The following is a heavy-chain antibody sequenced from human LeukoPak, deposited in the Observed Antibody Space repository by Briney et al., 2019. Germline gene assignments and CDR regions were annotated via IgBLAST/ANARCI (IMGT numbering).Heavy chain of an antibody. CDR1: GYTFTGYY. D-gene: IGHD6-19*01. CDR3: ARGGSSGPSSY. CDR2: MNPNSGNT. J-gene: IGHJ4*02. V-gene: IGHV1-8*02. Sequence: ASVKVSCRASGYTFTGYYIHWVRQAPGQGLEWMGWMNPNSGNTGYAQKFQGRVTMTRNTSISTAYMELSSLRSEDTAVYYCARGGSSGPSSYWGQGTLVTVSS.